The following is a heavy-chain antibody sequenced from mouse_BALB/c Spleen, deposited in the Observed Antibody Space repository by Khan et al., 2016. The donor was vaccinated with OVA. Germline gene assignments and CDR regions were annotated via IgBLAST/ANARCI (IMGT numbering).Heavy chain of an antibody. J-gene: IGHJ3*01. Sequence: VRLQQSGPELMKPGASVNISCKASGYSFTSYYIHWVKQSHGKSLEWIGYIDPFNGGTDYNQKFKGKATWTVDKSSSTAYMHRSSLTSEDSAVYYCARGAFGYWGQGTLVTVSA. V-gene: IGHV1S135*01. CDR3: ARGAFGY. CDR1: GYSFTSYY. CDR2: IDPFNGGT.